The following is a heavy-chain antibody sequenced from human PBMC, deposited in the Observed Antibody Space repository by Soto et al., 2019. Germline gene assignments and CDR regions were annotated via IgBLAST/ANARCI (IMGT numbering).Heavy chain of an antibody. CDR2: INPNSGGT. J-gene: IGHJ5*02. V-gene: IGHV1-2*04. Sequence: ASVKVSCKASGYTFTGYYMHWVRQAPGQGLEWMEWINPNSGGTNYAQKFQGWVTMTRDTSISTAYMELSRLRSDDTAVYYCARESGYCSSTSCFLNWFDPWGQGTLVTVSS. CDR1: GYTFTGYY. CDR3: ARESGYCSSTSCFLNWFDP. D-gene: IGHD2-2*03.